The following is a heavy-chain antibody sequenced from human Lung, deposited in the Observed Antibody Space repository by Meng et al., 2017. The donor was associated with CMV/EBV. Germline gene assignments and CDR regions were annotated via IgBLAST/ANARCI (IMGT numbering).Heavy chain of an antibody. Sequence: ESXKISFAASGFTVSSNYMSWVRQAPGKGLEWVSIIYGAGTTKYADSVQGRFTFSRDNSKNTLYLQMNSLRAEDTAVYYCARVGRVTMYYFDYWGQGTLVTVSS. CDR1: GFTVSSNY. J-gene: IGHJ4*02. D-gene: IGHD5-18*01. CDR2: IYGAGTT. CDR3: ARVGRVTMYYFDY. V-gene: IGHV3-66*02.